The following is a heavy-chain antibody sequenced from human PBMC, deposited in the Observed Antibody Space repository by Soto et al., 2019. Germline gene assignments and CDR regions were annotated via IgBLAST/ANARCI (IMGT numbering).Heavy chain of an antibody. D-gene: IGHD6-13*01. V-gene: IGHV4-34*01. CDR1: GGSFSGYY. CDR2: INHSGST. Sequence: QVQLQQWGAGLLKPSETLSLTCAVYGGSFSGYYWSWIRQPPGKGLEWIGEINHSGSTNYNPSLKSRVTISVDTSKNQFSLKLSSVTAADTAVYYCARGGVYSIRIRSFDYWGQGTLVTVSS. J-gene: IGHJ4*02. CDR3: ARGGVYSIRIRSFDY.